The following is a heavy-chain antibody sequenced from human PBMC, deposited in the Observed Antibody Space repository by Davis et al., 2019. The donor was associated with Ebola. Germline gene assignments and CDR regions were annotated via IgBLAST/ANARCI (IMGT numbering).Heavy chain of an antibody. J-gene: IGHJ4*02. CDR1: GFTFNNYW. V-gene: IGHV3-7*01. Sequence: PGGSLRLSCEASGFTFNNYWMCWVRQAPGKGLEWVANIKKDGSEIYYVDSVKGRFTISRDNAKNSLYLQMNSLRDEDTAVYYCAREEPPRPFDYWGQGTLVTVSS. CDR3: AREEPPRPFDY. D-gene: IGHD1-14*01. CDR2: IKKDGSEI.